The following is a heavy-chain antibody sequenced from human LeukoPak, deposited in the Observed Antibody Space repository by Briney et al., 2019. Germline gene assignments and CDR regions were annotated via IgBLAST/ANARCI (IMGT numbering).Heavy chain of an antibody. V-gene: IGHV4-59*01. D-gene: IGHD6-6*01. CDR2: IYHSGST. Sequence: SETLSLTCTVSGGSISTYYWNWIRQPPGKGLEWIGYIYHSGSTNYNPSLQSRVTISVDTSKNQFSLNLNSVTAADTAVYYCARGGAARLHFQNWGQGHPGHRLL. CDR3: ARGGAARLHFQN. J-gene: IGHJ1*01. CDR1: GGSISTYY.